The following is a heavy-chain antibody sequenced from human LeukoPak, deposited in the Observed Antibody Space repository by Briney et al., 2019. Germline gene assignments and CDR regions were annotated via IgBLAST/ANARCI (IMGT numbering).Heavy chain of an antibody. V-gene: IGHV3-30*02. Sequence: TGGSLRLSCAASAFTFSTYGMHWVRQAPGKGLEWVSFTRYDGSQNYYADSVKGRFIISRDNSKITLYLQMNSLKAEDTAVYYCAELGITMIGGVWGKGTTVTISS. CDR1: AFTFSTYG. CDR3: AELGITMIGGV. D-gene: IGHD3-10*02. J-gene: IGHJ6*04. CDR2: TRYDGSQN.